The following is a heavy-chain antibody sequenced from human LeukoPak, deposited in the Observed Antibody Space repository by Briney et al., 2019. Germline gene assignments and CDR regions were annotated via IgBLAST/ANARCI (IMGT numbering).Heavy chain of an antibody. D-gene: IGHD3-3*01. CDR1: GYTFTDEN. CDR2: ISAYNGNT. CDR3: ARVVRFLEWLLRLQHYYYGMDV. V-gene: IGHV1-18*01. Sequence: ASVKVSCKASGYTFTDENIIWVRQAPGQGLEWMGWISAYNGNTNYAQKLQGRATMTTDTSTSTAYMELRSLRSDDTAVYYCARVVRFLEWLLRLQHYYYGMDVWGQGTTVTVSS. J-gene: IGHJ6*02.